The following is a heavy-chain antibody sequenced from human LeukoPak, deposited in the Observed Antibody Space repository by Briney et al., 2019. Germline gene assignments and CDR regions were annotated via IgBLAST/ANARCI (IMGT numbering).Heavy chain of an antibody. CDR3: ARHVIATRWFDP. CDR1: GGSISSYY. D-gene: IGHD2/OR15-2a*01. J-gene: IGHJ5*02. Sequence: PSETLSLTCTVSGGSISSYYWSWIRQPPGKGLEWIGYIYYSGSTNYNPPLKSRVTISVDRSKNQFSLKLSSVTAADTAVYYCARHVIATRWFDPWDQGTLVTVSS. V-gene: IGHV4-59*08. CDR2: IYYSGST.